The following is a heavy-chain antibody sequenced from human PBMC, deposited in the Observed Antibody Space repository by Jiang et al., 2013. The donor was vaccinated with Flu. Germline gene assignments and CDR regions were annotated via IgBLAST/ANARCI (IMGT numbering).Heavy chain of an antibody. J-gene: IGHJ4*02. Sequence: VQLVESGGGLVQPGGSLRLSCAASGFTFSSYWMHWVRQAPGKGLVWVSRINSDGSSTSYADSVKGRFTISRDNAKNTLYLQMNSLRAEDTAVYYCARVAQWLVPWYFDYWAREPWSPSPQ. D-gene: IGHD6-19*01. V-gene: IGHV3-74*01. CDR1: GFTFSSYW. CDR3: ARVAQWLVPWYFDY. CDR2: INSDGSST.